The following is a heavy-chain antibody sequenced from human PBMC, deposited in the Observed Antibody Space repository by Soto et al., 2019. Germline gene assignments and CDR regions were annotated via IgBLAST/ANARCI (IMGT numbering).Heavy chain of an antibody. CDR1: GGAFSSYA. V-gene: IGHV1-69*11. J-gene: IGHJ6*02. CDR2: IIPFSGTA. CDR3: ARVVMTTVPASYYYGMDV. Sequence: GGSVKVSWKASGGAFSSYAISWVRQATGQGPEWMGRIIPFSGTANYAQKSKGRVTITADDSTSTAYTELTSLRAEDTAVYYCARVVMTTVPASYYYGMDVWGQGTTVTVSS. D-gene: IGHD4-4*01.